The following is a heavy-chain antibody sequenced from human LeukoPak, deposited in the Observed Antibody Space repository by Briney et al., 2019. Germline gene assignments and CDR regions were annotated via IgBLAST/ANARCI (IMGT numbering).Heavy chain of an antibody. CDR1: GGSITSSNFY. CDR3: ARGYYGSGSHCCHMDV. D-gene: IGHD3-10*01. J-gene: IGHJ6*03. Sequence: SETLSLTCTVSGGSITSSNFYWGWIRQPPGKGLEWIGSIFYTGNTYYQPSLRGRLSISLDTSKNLFSLRLNSVTAADTAVYYCARGYYGSGSHCCHMDVWGKGTTITVS. V-gene: IGHV4-39*02. CDR2: IFYTGNT.